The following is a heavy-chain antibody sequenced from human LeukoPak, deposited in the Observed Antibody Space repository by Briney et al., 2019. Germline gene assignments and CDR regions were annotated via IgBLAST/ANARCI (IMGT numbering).Heavy chain of an antibody. D-gene: IGHD1-26*01. CDR1: GFTFSSYD. CDR2: IGTAGDT. V-gene: IGHV3-13*01. CDR3: AKVLGATTRYYFDY. J-gene: IGHJ4*02. Sequence: GGSLRLSCAASGFTFSSYDMHWVRQATGKGLEWVSAIGTAGDTYYPGSVKGRFTISRENAKNSLYLQMNSLRAEDTAVYYCAKVLGATTRYYFDYWGQGTLVTVSS.